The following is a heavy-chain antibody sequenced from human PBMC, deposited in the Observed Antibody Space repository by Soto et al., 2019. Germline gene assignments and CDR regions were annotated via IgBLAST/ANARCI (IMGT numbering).Heavy chain of an antibody. CDR1: RGTFSSYT. CDR2: IIPIFGTA. CDR3: ARDKYSSSSYDY. J-gene: IGHJ4*02. Sequence: SVKVSCKASRGTFSSYTISWVRQAPGQGLEWMGGIIPIFGTANYAQKFQGRVTITADESTSTAYMELSSLRSEDTAVYYCARDKYSSSSYDYWGQGTLVTVSS. D-gene: IGHD6-6*01. V-gene: IGHV1-69*13.